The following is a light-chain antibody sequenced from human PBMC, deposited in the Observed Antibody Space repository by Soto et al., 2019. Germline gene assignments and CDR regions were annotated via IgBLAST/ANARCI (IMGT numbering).Light chain of an antibody. J-gene: IGLJ1*01. V-gene: IGLV2-11*01. Sequence: QSALTQPRSVSGSPGQSVTISCTGTSSDVGGYNYVSWYQQHPGKAPKLMIYDVSTRPSGVSDRFSGSKSGNTASLTVSGLQAEDEADYYCSSYTGGNPSYVFGTGTKLTVL. CDR1: SSDVGGYNY. CDR3: SSYTGGNPSYV. CDR2: DVS.